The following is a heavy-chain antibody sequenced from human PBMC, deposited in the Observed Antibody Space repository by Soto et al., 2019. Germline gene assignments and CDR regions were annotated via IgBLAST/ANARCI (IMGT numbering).Heavy chain of an antibody. J-gene: IGHJ6*03. D-gene: IGHD2-2*01. V-gene: IGHV3-53*01. CDR1: GFTVSSNY. CDR3: ASLGPATNYYYYYYMDV. Sequence: GGSLRLSCAASGFTVSSNYMSWVRQAPGKGLEWVSVIYSGGSTYYADSVKGRFTISRDNSKNTLYLQMNSLRAEDTAVYYCASLGPATNYYYYYYMDVWGKGTTVTVAS. CDR2: IYSGGST.